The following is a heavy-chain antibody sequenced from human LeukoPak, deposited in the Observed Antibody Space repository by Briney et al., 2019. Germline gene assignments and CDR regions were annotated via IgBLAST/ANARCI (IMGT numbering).Heavy chain of an antibody. CDR2: ISGSGSDM. CDR1: GGLISISTYY. Sequence: ETLSLTCTVSGGLISISTYYWGWIRQPPGKGLEWLAYISGSGSDMYYADSVKGRFTISRDNSKNTLYLQMNSLRAEDTAVYYCAKTIQGLYYYDSSGKRIDYWGQGTLVTVSS. V-gene: IGHV3-23*01. J-gene: IGHJ4*02. CDR3: AKTIQGLYYYDSSGKRIDY. D-gene: IGHD3-22*01.